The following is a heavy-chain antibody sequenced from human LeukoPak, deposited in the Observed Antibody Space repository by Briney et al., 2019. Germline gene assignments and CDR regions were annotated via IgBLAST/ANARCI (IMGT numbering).Heavy chain of an antibody. D-gene: IGHD4-17*01. CDR1: GYSFTSNW. J-gene: IGHJ4*02. CDR2: IYPGDSDT. V-gene: IGHV5-51*01. Sequence: GESLKIFCKGSGYSFTSNWIGWVRQMPGKGLEWMGIIYPGDSDTRYSPSFQGQVTISADKSISTAYLQWSSLKASDTAMYYCARQANDYGDPLGSWGQGTLVTVSS. CDR3: ARQANDYGDPLGS.